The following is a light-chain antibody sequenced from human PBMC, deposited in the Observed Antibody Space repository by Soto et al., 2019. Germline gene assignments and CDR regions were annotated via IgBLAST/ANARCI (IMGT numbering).Light chain of an antibody. J-gene: IGKJ5*01. CDR2: GAS. CDR1: QSVSSNY. CDR3: QQYGSSRT. V-gene: IGKV3-20*01. Sequence: EIVLTQSPGTLSLSPGERATLSCRASQSVSSNYLAWYQQKPGQAPRLLIYGASSRATGIPDRFSGSGSGTDFTLTISSLEPEDFSVYYCQQYGSSRTFGQGTRLDIK.